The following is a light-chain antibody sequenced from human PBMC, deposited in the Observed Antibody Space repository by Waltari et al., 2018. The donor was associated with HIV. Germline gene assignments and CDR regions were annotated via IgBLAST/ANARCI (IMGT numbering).Light chain of an antibody. V-gene: IGKV1-39*01. CDR1: QNIGDY. Sequence: TITCRASQNIGDYLNWYHQKPGKAPQLLISGASSLQSGVPSRFRGSGSGTEFTLTISSLQPEDFATYFCQQSHNIPLTFGQGTKVEIK. CDR2: GAS. J-gene: IGKJ1*01. CDR3: QQSHNIPLT.